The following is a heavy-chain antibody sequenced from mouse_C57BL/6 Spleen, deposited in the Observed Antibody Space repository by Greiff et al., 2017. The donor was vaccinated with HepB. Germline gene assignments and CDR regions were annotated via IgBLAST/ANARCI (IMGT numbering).Heavy chain of an antibody. D-gene: IGHD1-1*01. CDR1: GYTFTDYE. Sequence: VKLMESGAELVRPGASVTLSCKASGYTFTDYEMHWVKQTPVHGLEWIGAIDPETGGTAYNQKFKGKAILTADKSSSTAYMELRSLTSEDSAVYYCTSQYGSSYYWGQGTSVTVSS. J-gene: IGHJ4*01. CDR3: TSQYGSSYY. CDR2: IDPETGGT. V-gene: IGHV1-15*01.